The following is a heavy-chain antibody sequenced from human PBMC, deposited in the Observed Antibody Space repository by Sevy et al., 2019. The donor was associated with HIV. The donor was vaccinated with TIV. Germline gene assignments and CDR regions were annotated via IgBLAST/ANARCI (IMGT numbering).Heavy chain of an antibody. CDR3: ATVGLSGYDAPFAY. CDR1: GFTFSNYA. J-gene: IGHJ4*02. D-gene: IGHD5-12*01. V-gene: IGHV3-23*01. Sequence: GGSLRLSCAASGFTFSNYAMSWVRQAPGKGLEWVSAISGSGGRIYYADSVKGRFTISRDNSKNTLYLQMNSLRAEDTAVYYCATVGLSGYDAPFAYWGQGTLVTVSS. CDR2: ISGSGGRI.